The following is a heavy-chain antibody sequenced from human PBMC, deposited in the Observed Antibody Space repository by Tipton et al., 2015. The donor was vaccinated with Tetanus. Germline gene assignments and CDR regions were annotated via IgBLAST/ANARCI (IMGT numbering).Heavy chain of an antibody. J-gene: IGHJ6*03. V-gene: IGHV4-30-4*01. CDR2: IYYTGNT. CDR3: ARFGTVFLRFGKLSGYYSVAV. Sequence: TLSLTCTVSGGSIRSGGYYWTWIRQHPERGLEGIGYIYYTGNTYYNPSLKSHVTMSADTSKNQFSLKLRSVTVADTAVYYCARFGTVFLRFGKLSGYYSVAVWGQGTTVTASS. D-gene: IGHD3-10*01. CDR1: GGSIRSGGYY.